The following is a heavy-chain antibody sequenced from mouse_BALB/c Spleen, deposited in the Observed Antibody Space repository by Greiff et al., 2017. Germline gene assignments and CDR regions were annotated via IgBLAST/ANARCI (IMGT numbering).Heavy chain of an antibody. J-gene: IGHJ3*01. CDR2: IWAGGST. CDR3: ARDHGYDGFAY. Sequence: VKLMESGPGLVAPSQSLSITCTVSGFSLTSYGVHWVRQPPGKGLEWLGVIWAGGSTNYNSARMSRLSISQDNSKSQVFLKMNSLQTDDTAMYYCARDHGYDGFAYWGQGTLVTVSA. D-gene: IGHD2-14*01. V-gene: IGHV2-9*02. CDR1: GFSLTSYG.